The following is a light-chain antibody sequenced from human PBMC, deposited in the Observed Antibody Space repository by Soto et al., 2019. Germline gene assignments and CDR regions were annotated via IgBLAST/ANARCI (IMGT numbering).Light chain of an antibody. CDR2: ANN. J-gene: IGLJ2*01. CDR3: QSYDSSLRGVV. V-gene: IGLV1-40*01. Sequence: QAVLTQPPSVSVAPGQRVTLSCSLSSSYVGATYDVHWYQQLPGTAPKLLIYANNNRPSGVPDRFSGSKSGTSASLAITGLQAEDEADYYCQSYDSSLRGVVFGGGTKLTVL. CDR1: SSYVGATYD.